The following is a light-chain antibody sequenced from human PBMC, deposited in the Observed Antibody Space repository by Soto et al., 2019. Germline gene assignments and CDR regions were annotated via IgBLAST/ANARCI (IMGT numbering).Light chain of an antibody. J-gene: IGLJ2*01. Sequence: QSVLTQPPSVSGAPGQGVTISCTGSSSNIGAGYDVHWYQHFPGTAPKLLIYGDNNWPSGVPDRFSGSKSGTSASLAITGLQAEDEADYYCQSYDSSLSGSVFGGGTKLTVL. CDR2: GDN. CDR3: QSYDSSLSGSV. V-gene: IGLV1-40*01. CDR1: SSNIGAGYD.